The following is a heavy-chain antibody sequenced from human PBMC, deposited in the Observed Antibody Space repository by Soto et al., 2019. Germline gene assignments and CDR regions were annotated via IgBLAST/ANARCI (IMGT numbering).Heavy chain of an antibody. CDR2: INHSGST. CDR3: ARGPLATYCSGGSCCLSPLYYYYYYMDV. V-gene: IGHV4-34*01. CDR1: GGSFSGYY. D-gene: IGHD2-15*01. J-gene: IGHJ6*03. Sequence: PSETLSLTCAVYGGSFSGYYWSWIRQPPGKGLEWIGEINHSGSTNYNPSLKSRVTISVDTSKNQFSLKLSSVTAADTAVYYCARGPLATYCSGGSCCLSPLYYYYYYMDVWGKGTTVTVSS.